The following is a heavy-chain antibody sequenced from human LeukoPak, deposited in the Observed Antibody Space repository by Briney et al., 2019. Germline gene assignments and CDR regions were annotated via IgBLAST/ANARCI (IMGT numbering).Heavy chain of an antibody. D-gene: IGHD2-8*01. CDR2: INPNSGGT. J-gene: IGHJ4*02. Sequence: ASVKVSCKASGGTFSSYAISWVRQAPGQGLEWMGWINPNSGGTNYAQKFQGRVTVTRDKSISTAYMELYSLRSDDTAVYYCARDPPGVRYGRPIFDFWGQGTLVTVSS. CDR1: GGTFSSYA. CDR3: ARDPPGVRYGRPIFDF. V-gene: IGHV1-2*02.